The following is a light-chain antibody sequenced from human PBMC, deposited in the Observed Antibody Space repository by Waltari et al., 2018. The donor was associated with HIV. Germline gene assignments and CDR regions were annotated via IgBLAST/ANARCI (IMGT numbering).Light chain of an antibody. J-gene: IGKJ2*01. V-gene: IGKV1-5*03. Sequence: DIQVTQSPSTLSASVGDRVTITCRASHYLDNWLAWYQQKPGKAPKLLIYRASTLEPGVPSRFSGSGSGTEFALTISSLQPDDFATYYCQAYDSYWIPVGPGTKLEIK. CDR3: QAYDSYWIP. CDR2: RAS. CDR1: HYLDNW.